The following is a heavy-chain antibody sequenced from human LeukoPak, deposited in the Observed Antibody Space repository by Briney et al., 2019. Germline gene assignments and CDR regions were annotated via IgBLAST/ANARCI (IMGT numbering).Heavy chain of an antibody. Sequence: MTSETLSLTCTVSGGSISSYYWSWIRQPPGKGLEWIGYIYYSGSTNYNPSLKSRVTISVDTSKNQFSLKLNSVTAADTAVYYCARGGMEDIVVLPAAYGVDPWGQGTLVTVSS. D-gene: IGHD2-2*01. V-gene: IGHV4-59*01. CDR2: IYYSGST. J-gene: IGHJ5*02. CDR1: GGSISSYY. CDR3: ARGGMEDIVVLPAAYGVDP.